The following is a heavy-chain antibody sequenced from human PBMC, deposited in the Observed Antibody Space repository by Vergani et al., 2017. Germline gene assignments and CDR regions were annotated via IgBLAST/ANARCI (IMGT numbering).Heavy chain of an antibody. D-gene: IGHD3-22*01. CDR3: ARGLRYYDSSGYLDAFVI. CDR2: INHSGST. V-gene: IGHV4-34*01. Sequence: QVQLQESGPGLVKPSETLSLTCAVYGGSFSGYYWSWIRQPPGKGLEWIGEINHSGSTNYNPSLKSRVTISVDTSKNQFSLKLSSVTAADTAVYYCARGLRYYDSSGYLDAFVIWGQGTMVTVSS. CDR1: GGSFSGYY. J-gene: IGHJ3*02.